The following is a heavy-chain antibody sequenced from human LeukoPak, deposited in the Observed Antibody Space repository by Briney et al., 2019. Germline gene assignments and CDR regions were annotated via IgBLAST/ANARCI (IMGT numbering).Heavy chain of an antibody. CDR1: GFTFSSYS. Sequence: GGSLRLSCAASGFTFSSYSMNWVRQAPGKGLEWVSSISSSSSYIYYADSVKGRFTISRDNAKNSLYLQMNSLRAEDTAVYYCARSRQYYYDSSGYYTDAFDIWGQGTMVTVSS. D-gene: IGHD3-22*01. CDR2: ISSSSSYI. V-gene: IGHV3-21*01. CDR3: ARSRQYYYDSSGYYTDAFDI. J-gene: IGHJ3*02.